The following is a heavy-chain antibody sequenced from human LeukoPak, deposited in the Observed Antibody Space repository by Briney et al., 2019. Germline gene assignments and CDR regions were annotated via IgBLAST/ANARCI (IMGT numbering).Heavy chain of an antibody. CDR1: GYTFTSYY. J-gene: IGHJ3*02. Sequence: ASVKVSCKASGYTFTSYYMHWVRQAPGEGLEWMGIINPTGGSTSYAQRFQGRVTMTRDTSTSTVYMELRSLRSEDTAVYYCARDPYYDSSGYYDGAFDIWGQGTMVTVSS. CDR3: ARDPYYDSSGYYDGAFDI. D-gene: IGHD3-22*01. V-gene: IGHV1-46*01. CDR2: INPTGGST.